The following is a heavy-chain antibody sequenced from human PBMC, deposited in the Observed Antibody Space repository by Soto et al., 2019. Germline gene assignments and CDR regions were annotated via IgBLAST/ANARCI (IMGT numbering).Heavy chain of an antibody. CDR3: ASGGVFLAYCGGDCYPPPGEYFQH. CDR1: GGTFSSYA. V-gene: IGHV1-69*13. D-gene: IGHD2-21*02. Sequence: SVKVSCKASGGTFSSYAISWVRQAPGQGLEWMGGIIPIFGTANYAQKFQGRVTITADESTSTAYMELSSLRSEDTAVYYCASGGVFLAYCGGDCYPPPGEYFQHWGQGTLVTVSS. J-gene: IGHJ1*01. CDR2: IIPIFGTA.